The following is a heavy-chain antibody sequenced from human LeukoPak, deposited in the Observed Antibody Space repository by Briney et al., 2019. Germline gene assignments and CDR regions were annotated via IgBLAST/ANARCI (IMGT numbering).Heavy chain of an antibody. V-gene: IGHV3-64*04. CDR3: ARVVVGLTYYFDY. CDR1: GFTFTSHV. Sequence: GGSLRLSCSASGFTFTSHVMHWVRQAPGKGLQYVSGISMNVQTTYYAGSVKGRFTISRDSSKNTVYLQMNSLRAEDTAVYYCARVVVGLTYYFDYWGQGTLVTVSS. D-gene: IGHD1-26*01. J-gene: IGHJ4*02. CDR2: ISMNVQTT.